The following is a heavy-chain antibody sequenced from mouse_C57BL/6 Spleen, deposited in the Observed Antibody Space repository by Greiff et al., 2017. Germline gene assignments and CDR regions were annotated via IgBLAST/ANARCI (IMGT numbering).Heavy chain of an antibody. D-gene: IGHD1-1*01. Sequence: QVQLLQPGAELVRPGSSVKLSCKASGYTFTSYWMHWVKQRPIQGLEWIGNIDPSDSETHYNQKFTDKATLTVDKSSSTAYMQLSSLTSEDAAVYYCARQDYGSSYGYFDVWGTGTTVTVSS. CDR2: IDPSDSET. CDR3: ARQDYGSSYGYFDV. J-gene: IGHJ1*03. V-gene: IGHV1-52*01. CDR1: GYTFTSYW.